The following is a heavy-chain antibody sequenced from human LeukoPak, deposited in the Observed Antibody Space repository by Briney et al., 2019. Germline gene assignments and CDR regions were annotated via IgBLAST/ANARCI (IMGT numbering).Heavy chain of an antibody. CDR3: ARGQSVRGWTHYYYYMDV. CDR1: GDSISSYY. CDR2: IYYSGST. J-gene: IGHJ6*03. V-gene: IGHV4-59*01. D-gene: IGHD3-10*01. Sequence: PSETLSLTCTVSGDSISSYYCSWIRQPPGKGLEWIGYIYYSGSTNYNPSLKSRVTISVDTSKNQFSLKLSSVTAADTAVYYCARGQSVRGWTHYYYYMDVWGKGTTVTISS.